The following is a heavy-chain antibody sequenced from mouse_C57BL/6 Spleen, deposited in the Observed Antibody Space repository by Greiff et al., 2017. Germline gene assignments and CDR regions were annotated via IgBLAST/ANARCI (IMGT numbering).Heavy chain of an antibody. CDR1: GFNIKDYY. Sequence: VQLQQSGAELVRPGASVKLSCTASGFNIKDYYMHWVKQRPEQGLEWIGRIDPEDGDTEYAPKFQGKATMTADTSSNTAYLQLSSLTSEDTAVYYCTTIYYYGSSPAGFAYWGQGTLVTVSA. J-gene: IGHJ3*01. V-gene: IGHV14-1*01. CDR3: TTIYYYGSSPAGFAY. CDR2: IDPEDGDT. D-gene: IGHD1-1*01.